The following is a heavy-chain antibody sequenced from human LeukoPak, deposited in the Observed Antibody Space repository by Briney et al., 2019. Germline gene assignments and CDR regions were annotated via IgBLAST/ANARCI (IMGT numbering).Heavy chain of an antibody. D-gene: IGHD1-14*01. CDR3: ATGSETTYYYYYYGMDV. Sequence: GESLKISCKGSGYSFSSYWIGWVRQMPGKGLEWMGIIYPGDSDTRYSPSFQGQVTISADKSISTAYLQWSSLKASDTAMYYCATGSETTYYYYYYGMDVWGKGTTVTVSS. J-gene: IGHJ6*04. V-gene: IGHV5-51*01. CDR2: IYPGDSDT. CDR1: GYSFSSYW.